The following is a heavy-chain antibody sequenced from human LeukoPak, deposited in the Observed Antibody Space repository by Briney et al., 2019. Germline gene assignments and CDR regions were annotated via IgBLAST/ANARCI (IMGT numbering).Heavy chain of an antibody. Sequence: SETLSLTCTVSGGSISSGSYYWRWIRQPAGKGLEWIGRIYTSGSTNYNPSLKSRVTISVDTFKNQFSLKLSSVTAADTAVYYCARDPFVRGVWLELPNWGQGTLVTVSS. J-gene: IGHJ4*02. CDR3: ARDPFVRGVWLELPN. CDR1: GGSISSGSYY. V-gene: IGHV4-61*02. CDR2: IYTSGST. D-gene: IGHD3-10*02.